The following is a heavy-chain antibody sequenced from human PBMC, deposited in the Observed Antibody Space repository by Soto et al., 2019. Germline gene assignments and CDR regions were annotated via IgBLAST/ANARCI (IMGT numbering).Heavy chain of an antibody. D-gene: IGHD1-26*01. J-gene: IGHJ4*02. CDR2: MSSDGSKI. Sequence: QVQLVESGGGAVQPGESLRLSCVASGFDFTYYAMHWVRQAPGKGLESVAVMSSDGSKIHHTDSVKGRFTISRDNSKNKLYQQMNSLRKEDTAVYFCAKDEGVGGTLGLFDYWGQGTLVSVSS. V-gene: IGHV3-30*18. CDR1: GFDFTYYA. CDR3: AKDEGVGGTLGLFDY.